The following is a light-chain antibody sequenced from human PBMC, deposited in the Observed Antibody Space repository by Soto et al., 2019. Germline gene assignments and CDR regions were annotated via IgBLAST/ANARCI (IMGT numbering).Light chain of an antibody. Sequence: EIVLTESPATLALSAGERASLYCRASQSVTTYLVWYQQTPGQPPRLLLHDASTTATGIPVRFSGSGSGTDFTLTISTLEPEDFAAYSCQQRSDGHSITFGQGTRLEI. CDR1: QSVTTY. CDR3: QQRSDGHSIT. CDR2: DAS. J-gene: IGKJ5*01. V-gene: IGKV3-11*01.